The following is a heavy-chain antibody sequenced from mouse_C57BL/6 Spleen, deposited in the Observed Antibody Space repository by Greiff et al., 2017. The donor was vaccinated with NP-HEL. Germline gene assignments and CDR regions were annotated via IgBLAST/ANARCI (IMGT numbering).Heavy chain of an antibody. V-gene: IGHV3-1*01. Sequence: DVKLVESGPGMVKPSQSLSLTCTVTGYSITSGYDWHWIRHFPGNKLEWMGYISYSGSTNYNPSLKSRISITHDTSKNHFFLKLNSVTTEDTATYYCARGGWLLDWYFDVWGTGTTVTVSS. D-gene: IGHD2-3*01. J-gene: IGHJ1*03. CDR3: ARGGWLLDWYFDV. CDR2: ISYSGST. CDR1: GYSITSGYD.